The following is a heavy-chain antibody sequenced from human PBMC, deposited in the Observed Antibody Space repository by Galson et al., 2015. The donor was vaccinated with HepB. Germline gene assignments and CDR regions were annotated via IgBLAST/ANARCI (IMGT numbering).Heavy chain of an antibody. CDR2: ISSSSSYI. CDR1: GLTFSSYS. CDR3: ARDLGIAAAGSKSPYYFDY. J-gene: IGHJ4*02. V-gene: IGHV3-21*01. D-gene: IGHD6-13*01. Sequence: SLRRSCAAAGLTFSSYSMNWVRQAPGRGLEWVSSISSSSSYIYYADSVKGRFTISRDNAKNSPYLQMNSLRAEDTAVYYCARDLGIAAAGSKSPYYFDYWGQGTLVTVSS.